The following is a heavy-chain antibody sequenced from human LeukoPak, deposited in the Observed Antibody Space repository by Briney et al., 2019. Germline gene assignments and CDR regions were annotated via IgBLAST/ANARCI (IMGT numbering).Heavy chain of an antibody. D-gene: IGHD5-24*01. Sequence: GASVKVSCKAYGYTFTSYYMHCVRQGPGQGLEWMGVINPSGGSTSYAQKLQGRVTMTRDMSTSTVYMELSSLRSEDTAVYYCAREGPEMATMSDYWGQGTLVTVSS. CDR3: AREGPEMATMSDY. V-gene: IGHV1-46*04. CDR1: GYTFTSYY. J-gene: IGHJ4*02. CDR2: INPSGGST.